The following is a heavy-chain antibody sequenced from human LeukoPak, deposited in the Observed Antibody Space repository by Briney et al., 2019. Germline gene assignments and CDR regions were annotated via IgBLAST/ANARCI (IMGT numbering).Heavy chain of an antibody. V-gene: IGHV3-7*03. CDR3: ARGGGLDV. CDR1: GFMFNNEW. D-gene: IGHD3-16*01. J-gene: IGHJ6*02. Sequence: GGSLRLSCAASGFMFNNEWMDWVRQAPGKGLEWVASINHNGNVNYYVDSVKGRFTISRDNAKNSLYLQMSNLRAEDTAVYFCARGGGLDVWGQGATVTVSS. CDR2: INHNGNVN.